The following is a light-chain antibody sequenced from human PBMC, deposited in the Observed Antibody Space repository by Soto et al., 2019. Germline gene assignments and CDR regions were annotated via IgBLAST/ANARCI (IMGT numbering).Light chain of an antibody. Sequence: DIQMTQSPSSLSASVGDRVTIACRASQSISIYLNWYQQKPGKAPKLLIYGASNLQNGVPSRFRGSGSGTDFTLTITSLQPVDFAIYFCQQGYNNQYTFGQGTKLEVK. J-gene: IGKJ2*01. V-gene: IGKV1-39*01. CDR1: QSISIY. CDR3: QQGYNNQYT. CDR2: GAS.